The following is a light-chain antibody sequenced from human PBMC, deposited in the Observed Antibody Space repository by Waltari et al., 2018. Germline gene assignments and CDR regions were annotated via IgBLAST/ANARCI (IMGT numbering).Light chain of an antibody. V-gene: IGKV4-1*01. CDR3: QQYYSSPPVT. J-gene: IGKJ3*01. Sequence: DFVMTQSPDSLAVSLGERATINCRSSQSVFYSPTNKNYLAWYQQKQGQPPKLLIYWASTRQSGVPDRFSGSGSGTDFTLTITNLQAEDVAVYYCQQYYSSPPVTFGTGTKVEIK. CDR2: WAS. CDR1: QSVFYSPTNKNY.